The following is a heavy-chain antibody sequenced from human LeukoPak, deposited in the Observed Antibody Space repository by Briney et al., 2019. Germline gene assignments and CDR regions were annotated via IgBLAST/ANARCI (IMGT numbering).Heavy chain of an antibody. D-gene: IGHD2-15*01. Sequence: ASVKVSCKASGYTFTSYGMHWVRQAPGQRLEWMGWINAGNGNTKYSQKFQGGVTITRDTSASTAYMELSSLRSEDTAVYYCARTTRGGGIRYPAYGMDVWGKGTTVTVSS. J-gene: IGHJ6*04. V-gene: IGHV1-3*01. CDR3: ARTTRGGGIRYPAYGMDV. CDR1: GYTFTSYG. CDR2: INAGNGNT.